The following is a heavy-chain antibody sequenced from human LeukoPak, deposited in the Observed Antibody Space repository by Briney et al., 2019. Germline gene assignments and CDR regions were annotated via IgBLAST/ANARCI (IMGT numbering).Heavy chain of an antibody. CDR2: IYYSGST. V-gene: IGHV4-30-4*01. CDR1: GGSISSGDYY. Sequence: SETLSLTCTVSGGSISSGDYYWSWIRQPPGKGLEWIGYIYYSGSTYYNPSLKSRVTISVDTSKNQFSLKLSSVTAADTVVYYCARVGGSSLYYFDYWGQGTLVTVSS. D-gene: IGHD6-13*01. CDR3: ARVGGSSLYYFDY. J-gene: IGHJ4*02.